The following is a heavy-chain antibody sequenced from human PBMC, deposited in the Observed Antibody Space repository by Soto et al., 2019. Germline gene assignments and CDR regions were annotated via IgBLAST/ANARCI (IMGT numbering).Heavy chain of an antibody. CDR2: ISFDGSNK. CDR3: VTSHFSGSYSGSFDY. J-gene: IGHJ4*02. CDR1: GFTFSGYG. Sequence: QVQLVESGGGVVQPGTSLRLSCAASGFTFSGYGMHWVRQAPGKGLEWVAIISFDGSNKYYGDSVKGRFTISRDSSKNTLYLQMNSLRADDTAVYYCVTSHFSGSYSGSFDYWGQGTLVTVSS. D-gene: IGHD1-26*01. V-gene: IGHV3-30*03.